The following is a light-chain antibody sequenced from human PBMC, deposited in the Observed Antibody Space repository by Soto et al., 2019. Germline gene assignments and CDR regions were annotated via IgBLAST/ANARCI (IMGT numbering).Light chain of an antibody. Sequence: QPVLTQPPSASASLGASVKLTCTLSSGHNSYAIAWHQQQPEKGPRYLMKLNSDGSHSKGDGIPDRFSGSSSGAERYLTISGLQSEDEADSYCQTWSTDIRVFGGGTKVTVL. V-gene: IGLV4-69*01. J-gene: IGLJ3*02. CDR3: QTWSTDIRV. CDR1: SGHNSYA. CDR2: LNSDGSH.